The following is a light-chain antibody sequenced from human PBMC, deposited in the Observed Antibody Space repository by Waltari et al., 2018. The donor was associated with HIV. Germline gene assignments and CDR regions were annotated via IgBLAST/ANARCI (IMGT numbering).Light chain of an antibody. CDR3: AAWDASLSAWV. CDR1: SSNIGSNY. Sequence: QSVLTQPPSASGTPGQRVTISCSGSSSNIGSNYVYWYQHLPGTAPKLLIYMNKQRPSGVPDRFSGSKSGTSASLAISGLRSEDEADYYCAAWDASLSAWVFGGGTKLTVL. J-gene: IGLJ3*02. V-gene: IGLV1-47*01. CDR2: MNK.